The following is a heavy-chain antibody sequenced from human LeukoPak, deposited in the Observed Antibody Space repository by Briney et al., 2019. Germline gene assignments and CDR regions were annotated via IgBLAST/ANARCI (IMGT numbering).Heavy chain of an antibody. D-gene: IGHD5-18*01. V-gene: IGHV4-31*03. J-gene: IGHJ4*02. CDR3: ARLKGGYGHAVFDY. CDR2: IYDSGST. CDR1: GGSISSGGYY. Sequence: SQTLSLTCTVSGGSISSGGYYWSWIRQHPGKGLEWIGYIYDSGSTYYNPSLKSRVTISVDTSKNQFSLKLRSVTAADTAVYYCARLKGGYGHAVFDYWGQGTLVTVSS.